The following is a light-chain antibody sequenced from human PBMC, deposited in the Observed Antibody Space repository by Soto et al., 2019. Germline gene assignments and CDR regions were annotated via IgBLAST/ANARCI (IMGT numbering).Light chain of an antibody. J-gene: IGLJ2*01. CDR3: TSYASSSTHVV. CDR2: DVN. V-gene: IGLV2-14*01. CDR1: SSDIGGYDF. Sequence: QSVLTQPASVSGSPGQSITLSCPGTSSDIGGYDFVSWYQRYPGKAPKLIIYDVNNRPSGVSNRFSGSKSGNTASLTISGLQAEDEADYYCTSYASSSTHVVFGGGTKLTV.